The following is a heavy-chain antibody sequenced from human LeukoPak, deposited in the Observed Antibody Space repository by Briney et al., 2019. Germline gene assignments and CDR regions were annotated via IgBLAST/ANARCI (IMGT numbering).Heavy chain of an antibody. CDR3: ASDRNSLYYFDY. CDR1: GYTFTSYY. V-gene: IGHV1-46*01. Sequence: ASVKVSCKASGYTFTSYYMHWVRQAPGQGLEWMGIINPSGGSTSYAQKLQGRVTMTRDTSTSTVYMELSSLRSEDTAVYYCASDRNSLYYFDYWGQGTLVTVSS. J-gene: IGHJ4*02. D-gene: IGHD1-7*01. CDR2: INPSGGST.